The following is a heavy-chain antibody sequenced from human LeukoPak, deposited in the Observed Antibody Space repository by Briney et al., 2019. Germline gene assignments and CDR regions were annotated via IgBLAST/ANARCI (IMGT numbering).Heavy chain of an antibody. V-gene: IGHV1-18*01. CDR2: ISAYNGNT. CDR3: AREDQEGYCSSNSCYNTRWFDP. J-gene: IGHJ5*02. Sequence: ASVKVSCKTSGYTFTTCGISWVRQAPGQGLEWMGWISAYNGNTNYAQKLQGRVTMTTDTSTNTAYMELRSLRSDDTAVYYCAREDQEGYCSSNSCYNTRWFDPWGQGTLVTVSS. CDR1: GYTFTTCG. D-gene: IGHD2-2*02.